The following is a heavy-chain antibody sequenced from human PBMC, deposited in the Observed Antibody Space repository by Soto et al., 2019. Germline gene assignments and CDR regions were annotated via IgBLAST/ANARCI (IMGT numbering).Heavy chain of an antibody. J-gene: IGHJ6*02. Sequence: QVQLQESGPGLVKPSETLSLTCTVSGGSVSSGSYYWSWIRQPPGKGLEWIGYIYYSGSTNYNPSRKSRVTISVDTSKNQFSLKLSSVTAADTAVYYCARDSTFGENRYYYYDGMDVWGQGTTVTVSS. CDR2: IYYSGST. V-gene: IGHV4-61*01. D-gene: IGHD3-10*01. CDR1: GGSVSSGSYY. CDR3: ARDSTFGENRYYYYDGMDV.